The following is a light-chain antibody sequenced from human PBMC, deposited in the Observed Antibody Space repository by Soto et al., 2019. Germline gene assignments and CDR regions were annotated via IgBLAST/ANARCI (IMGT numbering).Light chain of an antibody. J-gene: IGKJ2*01. CDR3: QQPHTSPPS. Sequence: IPLTQSPSSLSASVGDRVTITCRASQGISNYLAWYHQKPGKAPRPLIYAASTLGNGVPPRFSGSGSRTHFTLTIRSLQPEDFGTYYCQQPHTSPPSFVHGTKLEMK. CDR1: QGISNY. CDR2: AAS. V-gene: IGKV1-9*01.